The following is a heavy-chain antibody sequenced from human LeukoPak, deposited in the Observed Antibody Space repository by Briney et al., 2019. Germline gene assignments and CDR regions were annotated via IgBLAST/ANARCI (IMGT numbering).Heavy chain of an antibody. Sequence: SETLSLTCTVSGGSISSYNWNWIRQSPGKGLEWIGYIYYSGSTNYNPSLKSRVTISVDTSKNQFSLKLSSVTAADTAVYYCAREVGDTGYNDYWGQGTLVTVSS. CDR3: AREVGDTGYNDY. J-gene: IGHJ4*02. V-gene: IGHV4-59*01. CDR1: GGSISSYN. D-gene: IGHD3-9*01. CDR2: IYYSGST.